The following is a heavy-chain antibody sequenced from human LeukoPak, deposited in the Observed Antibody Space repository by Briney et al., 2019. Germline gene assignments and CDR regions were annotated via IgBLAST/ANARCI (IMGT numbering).Heavy chain of an antibody. V-gene: IGHV3-23*01. J-gene: IGHJ4*02. CDR3: AKDHWTPGIPYYFDY. CDR1: GFTFSSYA. D-gene: IGHD1-1*01. CDR2: ISGSGGST. Sequence: GGSLRLSCAASGFTFSSYAMRWVRQAPGKGLEWVSAISGSGGSTYYADSVKGRFTISRDNSKNTLYLQMNSLRAEDTAVYYCAKDHWTPGIPYYFDYWGQGTLVTVSS.